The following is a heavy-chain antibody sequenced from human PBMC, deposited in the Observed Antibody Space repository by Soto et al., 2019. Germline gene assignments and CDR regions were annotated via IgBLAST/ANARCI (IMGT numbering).Heavy chain of an antibody. Sequence: ASVKVSCKASGYTFTSYDINWVRQAPGQGLQWLGWMDPNSGSTGYAQNFQGRVTMTRNISINTAHMELSSLRSEDTAVYYCARERKFDFWRKGLDVWGQGTTVTVSS. CDR2: MDPNSGST. V-gene: IGHV1-8*01. CDR3: ARERKFDFWRKGLDV. CDR1: GYTFTSYD. D-gene: IGHD3-3*01. J-gene: IGHJ6*02.